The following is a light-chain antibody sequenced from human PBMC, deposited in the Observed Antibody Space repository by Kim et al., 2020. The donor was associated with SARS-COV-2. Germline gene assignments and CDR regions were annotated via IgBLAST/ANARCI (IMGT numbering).Light chain of an antibody. CDR1: QSVSNSY. Sequence: SPGERATLSCSASQSVSNSYLAWYQQKPGQAPRLLIYGASSRATGIPDRFSGSGSGTDFTFSISRLEPEDFAVYYCQQYGSSPLTFGGGTKVDIK. V-gene: IGKV3-20*01. CDR3: QQYGSSPLT. CDR2: GAS. J-gene: IGKJ4*01.